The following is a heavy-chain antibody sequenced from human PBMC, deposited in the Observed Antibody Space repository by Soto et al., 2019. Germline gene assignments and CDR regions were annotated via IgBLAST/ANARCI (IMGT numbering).Heavy chain of an antibody. CDR1: GDSLSRGGYY. V-gene: IGHV4-31*03. CDR2: IYFSGSA. Sequence: QVQLQESGPGLVKPSQTLSLTCTVSGDSLSRGGYYWSWIRQHPGKGLERIGYIYFSGSAYYNPSLKSRVTMSMATSKNQFSLMLTSSTAADTAVYYCAKSSVRGIKHSWGQGTLAIVSS. J-gene: IGHJ4*02. CDR3: AKSSVRGIKHS. D-gene: IGHD3-10*01.